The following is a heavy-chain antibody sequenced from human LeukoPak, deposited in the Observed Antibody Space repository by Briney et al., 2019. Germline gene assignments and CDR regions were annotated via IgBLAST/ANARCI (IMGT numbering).Heavy chain of an antibody. CDR2: IYYSGST. CDR3: AREIDRYCSSTSCSYFDY. D-gene: IGHD2-2*01. V-gene: IGHV4-61*01. J-gene: IGHJ4*02. CDR1: GGSVSGGSYY. Sequence: SETLSLTCTVSGGSVSGGSYYWSWIRQPPGKGLEWIGYIYYSGSTNYNPSLKSRVTISVDTSKNQFSLKLSSVTAADTAVYYCAREIDRYCSSTSCSYFDYWGQGTLVTVSS.